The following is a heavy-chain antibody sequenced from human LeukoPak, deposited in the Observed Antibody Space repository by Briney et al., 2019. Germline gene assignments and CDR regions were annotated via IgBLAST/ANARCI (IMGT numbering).Heavy chain of an antibody. J-gene: IGHJ4*02. CDR3: ARGSYYYDSSGWPDY. D-gene: IGHD3-22*01. Sequence: SETLSLTCTVSGGSISSYYWSWIRQPPGKGLEWIGYIYYSGSTNYNPSLKSRDTISVDTSKNQFSLKLSSVTAADTAVYYCARGSYYYDSSGWPDYWGQGTLVTVSS. CDR1: GGSISSYY. CDR2: IYYSGST. V-gene: IGHV4-59*01.